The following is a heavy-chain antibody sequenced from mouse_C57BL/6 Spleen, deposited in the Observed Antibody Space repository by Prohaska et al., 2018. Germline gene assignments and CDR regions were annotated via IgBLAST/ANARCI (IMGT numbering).Heavy chain of an antibody. V-gene: IGHV5-16*01. Sequence: EVKLVESEGGLVQPGSSMKLSCTASGFTFSDYYMAWVRQVPEKGLEWVANINYDGSSTYYLDSLKSRFIISRDNAKNILYLQMSSLKSEDTATYYCAREGTVVRYFDVWGTGTTVTVSS. CDR1: GFTFSDYY. J-gene: IGHJ1*03. D-gene: IGHD1-1*01. CDR3: AREGTVVRYFDV. CDR2: INYDGSST.